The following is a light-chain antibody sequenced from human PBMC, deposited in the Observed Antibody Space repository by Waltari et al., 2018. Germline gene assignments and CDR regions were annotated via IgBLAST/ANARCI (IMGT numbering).Light chain of an antibody. CDR1: SSNVGPNY. CDR2: NNK. CDR3: AAWDDSLNAWM. Sequence: QSVLTQPPSTSGTPGQRVTISCSGSSSNVGPNYVSWYQQLPGTAPTLLIYNNKRRPSGVPDRCSGSNSGTSASLAISGLQSEDEADYYCAAWDDSLNAWMFGGGTKLTVL. J-gene: IGLJ3*02. V-gene: IGLV1-44*01.